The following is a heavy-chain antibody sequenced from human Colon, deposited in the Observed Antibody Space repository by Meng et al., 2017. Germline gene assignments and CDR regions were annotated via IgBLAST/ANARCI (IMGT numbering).Heavy chain of an antibody. CDR1: GASVRSPDHQ. Sequence: QVQRPESGPGLVRPSETPSLTSAVSGASVRSPDHQWGWVRQPPGKGLEWIGYARIDYANTNYNPSLKSRVNVSLDTSKNQFSLNVRSVTAADTAAYYCARDYWGSLDFWGQGILVTVSS. CDR3: ARDYWGSLDF. J-gene: IGHJ4*02. CDR2: ARIDYANT. D-gene: IGHD3-16*01. V-gene: IGHV4-61*08.